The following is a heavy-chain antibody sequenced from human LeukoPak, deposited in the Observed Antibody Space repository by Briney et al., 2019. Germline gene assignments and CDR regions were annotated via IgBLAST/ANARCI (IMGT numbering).Heavy chain of an antibody. J-gene: IGHJ4*02. Sequence: SETLSLTCTVSGGSISSSSYYWGWIRQPPGKGLEWIGSIYDSGSTYYNPSLKSRVTISVDTPKNQFSLKLSSVTAADTAVYYCARLYYDSSGHYYFVYWRQGTLVTVSS. CDR3: ARLYYDSSGHYYFVY. CDR1: GGSISSSSYY. V-gene: IGHV4-39*01. D-gene: IGHD3-22*01. CDR2: IYDSGST.